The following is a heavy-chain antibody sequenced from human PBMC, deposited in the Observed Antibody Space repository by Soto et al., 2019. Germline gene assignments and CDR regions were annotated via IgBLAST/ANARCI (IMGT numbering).Heavy chain of an antibody. CDR1: GGSFKSGSYS. Sequence: QVQLQESGPGLVTPSETLSLTCTVSGGSFKSGSYSWSWIRQPPGKGLEWIGYVYHTGRTSYNPSLKSRVSISMDTSKNQVSLNLDYVTAADTAVYFCARDFAYFDSWGQGTLVTVSS. V-gene: IGHV4-61*01. J-gene: IGHJ4*02. D-gene: IGHD3-3*01. CDR2: VYHTGRT. CDR3: ARDFAYFDS.